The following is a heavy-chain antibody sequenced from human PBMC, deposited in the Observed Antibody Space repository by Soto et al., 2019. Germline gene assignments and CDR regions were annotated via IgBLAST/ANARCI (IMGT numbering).Heavy chain of an antibody. CDR2: IYSGGST. Sequence: PGRSLRLSCAASGFTDSSNYMSWVRQAPGKGLEWVSVIYSGGSTYYADSVKGRFTISRDNSKNTLYLQMNSLRAEDTAVYYCARDPVLTMVRRYGMDVWGQGTTVTV. V-gene: IGHV3-53*01. D-gene: IGHD3-10*01. CDR3: ARDPVLTMVRRYGMDV. CDR1: GFTDSSNY. J-gene: IGHJ6*02.